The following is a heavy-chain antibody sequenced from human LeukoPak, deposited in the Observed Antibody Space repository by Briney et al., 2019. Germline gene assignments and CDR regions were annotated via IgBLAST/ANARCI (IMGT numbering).Heavy chain of an antibody. CDR1: EFSDSSNY. J-gene: IGHJ4*02. V-gene: IGHV3-53*01. CDR3: ARGRFSGPDDY. CDR2: IYSGGAT. D-gene: IGHD6-19*01. Sequence: GGSLRLSCAVSEFSDSSNYMNWVRQAPGKGLEWVSVIYSGGATYYADSVRGRFTISRDKSKNMVSLQMTSLGAEDTAVYYCARGRFSGPDDYWGQGTLVTVSS.